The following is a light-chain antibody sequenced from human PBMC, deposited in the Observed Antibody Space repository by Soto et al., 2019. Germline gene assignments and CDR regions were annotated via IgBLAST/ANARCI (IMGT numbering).Light chain of an antibody. Sequence: AIRMTQSPSSLSASTGDRVTITCRASQGISSYLAWYQQKPGKAPKLLIYAASTLQSGVPSRFSGSGSGTDFTLTISCLQSEDFATYHCQQYYSYPVTFGGGTKVEIK. V-gene: IGKV1-8*01. CDR3: QQYYSYPVT. CDR2: AAS. CDR1: QGISSY. J-gene: IGKJ4*01.